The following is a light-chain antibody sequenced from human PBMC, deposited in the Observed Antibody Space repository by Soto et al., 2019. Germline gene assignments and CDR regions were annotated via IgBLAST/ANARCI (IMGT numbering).Light chain of an antibody. CDR1: QSVSSSY. V-gene: IGKV3-20*01. J-gene: IGKJ3*01. CDR2: GAS. CDR3: QQYGSSRGFT. Sequence: EIVLTQSPGTLSLSPGEGATLSCRASQSVSSSYLAWYQQKPGQAPRLLIYGASSRATGIPDRFSGSGSGTDFTLTISRLEPEEFAVYYCQQYGSSRGFTFGPGTKVDIK.